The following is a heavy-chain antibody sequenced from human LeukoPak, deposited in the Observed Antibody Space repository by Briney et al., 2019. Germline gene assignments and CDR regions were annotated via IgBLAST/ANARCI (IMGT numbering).Heavy chain of an antibody. CDR1: GGTFSSYA. CDR3: ARGRRFTAMVTSYYYYYMDV. D-gene: IGHD5-18*01. V-gene: IGHV1-69*05. CDR2: IIPIFGTA. Sequence: SVKVSCKASGGTFSSYAISWVRQAPGQGLEWMGGIIPIFGTANYAQKFQGRVTITTDESTSTAYMELSSLRSEDTAVYYCARGRRFTAMVTSYYYYYMDVWGKGTTVTVSS. J-gene: IGHJ6*03.